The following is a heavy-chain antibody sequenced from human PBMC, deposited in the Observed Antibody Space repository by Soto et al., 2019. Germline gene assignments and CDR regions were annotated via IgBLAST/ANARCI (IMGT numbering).Heavy chain of an antibody. V-gene: IGHV3-23*01. CDR3: GKDRVSVVPETYYMDV. CDR1: GFTFSSYA. D-gene: IGHD2-2*01. CDR2: ISGSGGST. J-gene: IGHJ6*03. Sequence: EVQLLESGGGLVQPGGSLRLSCAASGFTFSSYAMSWVRQAPGKGLEWVSAISGSGGSTYYADSVKGRFTITRDNSKNTRYLQMNSLRAEDTAVYYCGKDRVSVVPETYYMDVWGKGTTGTVSS.